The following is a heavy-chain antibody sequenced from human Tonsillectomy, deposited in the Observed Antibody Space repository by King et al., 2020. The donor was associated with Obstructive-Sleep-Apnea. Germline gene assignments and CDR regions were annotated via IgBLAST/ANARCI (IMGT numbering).Heavy chain of an antibody. D-gene: IGHD6-19*01. CDR3: AKFSVAGNFDY. CDR1: GFTFDDYA. J-gene: IGHJ4*02. Sequence: VQLVESGGGLVQPGRSLRLSCAASGFTFDDYAMHLVRQAPGKGLEWVSGISWNSGSIGYADSVKGRFTISRDNAKNSLYLQMNSLRAEDTALYYCAKFSVAGNFDYWGQGTLVTVSS. CDR2: ISWNSGSI. V-gene: IGHV3-9*01.